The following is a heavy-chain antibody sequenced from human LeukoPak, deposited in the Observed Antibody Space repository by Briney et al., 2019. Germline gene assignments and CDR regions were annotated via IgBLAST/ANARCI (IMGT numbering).Heavy chain of an antibody. CDR1: EFTFSNYA. V-gene: IGHV3-23*01. CDR3: ARFAYGDYVNH. Sequence: PGGSLRLSCAASEFTFSNYAMNWVRQAPGKGLEWVSAISGSGGSTYYADSVKGRFTISRDNAKNSLYLQMNSLRAEDTAVYYCARFAYGDYVNHWGQGSLVTVSS. J-gene: IGHJ4*02. CDR2: ISGSGGST. D-gene: IGHD4-17*01.